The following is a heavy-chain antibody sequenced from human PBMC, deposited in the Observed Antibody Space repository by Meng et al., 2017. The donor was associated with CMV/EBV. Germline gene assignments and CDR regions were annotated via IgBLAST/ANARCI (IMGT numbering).Heavy chain of an antibody. CDR2: IRYDGSNK. V-gene: IGHV3-30*02. CDR1: GFTFSSYG. J-gene: IGHJ4*02. Sequence: GESLKISCAASGFTFSSYGMHWVRQAPGKGLEWVAFIRYDGSNKYYADSVKGRFTISRDNSKNTLYLQMSSLRAEDTAVYYCAKRKGGYSYGDFDYWGQGTLVTVSS. CDR3: AKRKGGYSYGDFDY. D-gene: IGHD5-18*01.